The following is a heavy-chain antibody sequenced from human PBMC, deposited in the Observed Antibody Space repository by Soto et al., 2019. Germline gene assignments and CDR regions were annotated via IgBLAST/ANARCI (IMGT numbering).Heavy chain of an antibody. J-gene: IGHJ6*02. CDR3: VRDEAPGSRGLTYYSYYNGRDG. V-gene: IGHV3-48*02. CDR2: ETTSGDTV. D-gene: IGHD3-10*01. Sequence: WVSMRLSCFASAFTLSRYNNHWVRQAPGKALEWVAYETTSGDTVFYADSVEGRIAFSRDVATNSVHLQMHSLRDEYTAVYYCVRDEAPGSRGLTYYSYYNGRDGWRQGTTVTVAS. CDR1: AFTLSRYN.